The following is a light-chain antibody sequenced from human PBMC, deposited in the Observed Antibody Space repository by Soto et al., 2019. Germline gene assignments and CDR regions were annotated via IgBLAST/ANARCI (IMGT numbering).Light chain of an antibody. Sequence: DIQMTQSPSTLSASLGDRVTITCRASQSISDYLAWYQQNPGKAPNLLIYDASSLESGVPSRFSVSGSGTDFTLTISSLQTDDFATYYCQQYDSLPYTFGQGTKLEIK. V-gene: IGKV1-5*01. CDR3: QQYDSLPYT. J-gene: IGKJ2*01. CDR1: QSISDY. CDR2: DAS.